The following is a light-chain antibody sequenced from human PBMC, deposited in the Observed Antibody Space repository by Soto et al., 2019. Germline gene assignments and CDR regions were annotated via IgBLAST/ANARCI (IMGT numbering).Light chain of an antibody. CDR3: QQSYRSPYT. J-gene: IGKJ2*01. Sequence: IQLTQSPSSLSASVGDRVTVTCRASQSINIYLNWYQQKPGKAPTLLIYGASTLQSGVPSRFSSGGSRTDFTLTISSLQTEGFATYYCQQSYRSPYTFGQGTKLEI. V-gene: IGKV1-39*01. CDR2: GAS. CDR1: QSINIY.